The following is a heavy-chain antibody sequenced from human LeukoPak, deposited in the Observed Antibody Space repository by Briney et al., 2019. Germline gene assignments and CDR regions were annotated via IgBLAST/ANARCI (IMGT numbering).Heavy chain of an antibody. CDR2: ISGSGGST. Sequence: GGSLRLSCAASGFTFSSYAMSWVRQAPGKGLEWVSAISGSGGSTYYADSVKGRFTISRDNSKNTLYLQMNSLRAEDTAVYYCVRPRSYGSGSSPFDYWGQGTLVTVSS. CDR1: GFTFSSYA. D-gene: IGHD3-10*01. J-gene: IGHJ4*02. V-gene: IGHV3-23*01. CDR3: VRPRSYGSGSSPFDY.